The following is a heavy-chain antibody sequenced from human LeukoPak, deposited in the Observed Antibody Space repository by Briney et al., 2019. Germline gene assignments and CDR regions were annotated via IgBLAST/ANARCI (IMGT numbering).Heavy chain of an antibody. CDR3: ARVHYYGDYSNDY. D-gene: IGHD4-17*01. J-gene: IGHJ4*02. CDR1: GYTFTGYY. V-gene: IGHV1-2*02. CDR2: INPNSGGT. Sequence: ASVKVSCKASGYTFTGYYIHWVRQAPGQGLEWMGWINPNSGGTNYAQKFQGRVTMTRDTSISTAYMELSRLRSDGTAMYYCARVHYYGDYSNDYWGQGTLVTVSS.